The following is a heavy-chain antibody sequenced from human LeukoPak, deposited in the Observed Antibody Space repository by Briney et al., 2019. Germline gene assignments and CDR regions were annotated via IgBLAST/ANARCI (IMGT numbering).Heavy chain of an antibody. J-gene: IGHJ4*02. CDR2: IYYSGST. CDR1: GGSISSYY. CDR3: AKFPPDYYDSSGYHLTGY. Sequence: KASETPSLTCTVSGGSISSYYWSWIRQPPGKGLEWIGYIYYSGSTNYNPSLKSRVTISVDTSKNQFSLKLSSVTAADTAVYYCAKFPPDYYDSSGYHLTGYWGQGTLVTVSS. D-gene: IGHD3-22*01. V-gene: IGHV4-59*01.